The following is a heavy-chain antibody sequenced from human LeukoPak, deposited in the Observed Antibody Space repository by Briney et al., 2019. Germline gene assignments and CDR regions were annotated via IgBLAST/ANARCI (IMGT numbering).Heavy chain of an antibody. J-gene: IGHJ6*02. CDR1: GFTFDYYA. CDR3: AKDRMATNYYYYYGMDV. Sequence: PGRSLRLSCAASGFTFDYYAMHWVRQAPGKGLEWVSGISWNSEAIGYADSVQGRFTISRDNGENSLYLQMNSLRTEDTAFYYCAKDRMATNYYYYYGMDVWGQGTTVTVSS. D-gene: IGHD1-1*01. CDR2: ISWNSEAI. V-gene: IGHV3-9*01.